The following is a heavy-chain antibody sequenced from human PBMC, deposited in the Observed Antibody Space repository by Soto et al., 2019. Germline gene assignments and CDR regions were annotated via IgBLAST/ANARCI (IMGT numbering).Heavy chain of an antibody. CDR3: ARLEVAGTVRWFDP. D-gene: IGHD6-19*01. V-gene: IGHV3-74*01. CDR1: GFTFRNYW. CDR2: INSDGGST. Sequence: EVQLVESGGGLVQPGGSLRLSCAASGFTFRNYWMHWVRQVPGKGLVWVSRINSDGGSTSYADSVKGRFTISRDNAKNTLDLLMNSMRADDTAVYYCARLEVAGTVRWFDPWGQGTLVTVSS. J-gene: IGHJ5*02.